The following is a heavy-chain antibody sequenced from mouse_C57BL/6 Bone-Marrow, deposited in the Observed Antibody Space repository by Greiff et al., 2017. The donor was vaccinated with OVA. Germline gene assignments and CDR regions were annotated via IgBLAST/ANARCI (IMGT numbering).Heavy chain of an antibody. Sequence: VQLQQPGAELVKPGASVKLSCKASGYTFTSYWMQWVKQRPGQGLEWIGEIDPSDSYTNYNQKFKGKATLTVDTSSSTAYMQLSSLTSEDSAVYYCARKDLAMDYWGQGTSVTVSS. J-gene: IGHJ4*01. V-gene: IGHV1-50*01. CDR1: GYTFTSYW. CDR3: ARKDLAMDY. CDR2: IDPSDSYT.